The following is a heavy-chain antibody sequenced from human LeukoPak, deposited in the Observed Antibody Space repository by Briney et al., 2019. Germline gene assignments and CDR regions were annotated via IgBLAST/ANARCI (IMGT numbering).Heavy chain of an antibody. D-gene: IGHD3-3*01. CDR1: GFTFSDYY. Sequence: GGSLRLSCAASGFTFSDYYMSWIRQAPGKGLEWGSYISSSGSTIYYADSVKGRFTVSRDNAKDSLYLQMNSLRAEDTAVYYCARGSYDFWRGYSIGSAYWGQGTLVTVSS. CDR2: ISSSGSTI. V-gene: IGHV3-11*01. J-gene: IGHJ4*02. CDR3: ARGSYDFWRGYSIGSAY.